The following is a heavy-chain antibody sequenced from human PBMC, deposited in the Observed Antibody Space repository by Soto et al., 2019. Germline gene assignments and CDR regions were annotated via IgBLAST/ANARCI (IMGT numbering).Heavy chain of an antibody. CDR2: IIPISGTA. Sequence: QVQLVQSGAEVKKPGSSVKVSCKASGGTFSSYAISWVRQAPGQGLEWMGGIIPISGTANYAQKFQGRVTTTADESTSTAYMELSSLRSEDPAVYYCARSQGSSTSLEIYYYYYYGMDVWGQGTTVTVSS. V-gene: IGHV1-69*01. CDR3: ARSQGSSTSLEIYYYYYYGMDV. CDR1: GGTFSSYA. J-gene: IGHJ6*02. D-gene: IGHD2-2*01.